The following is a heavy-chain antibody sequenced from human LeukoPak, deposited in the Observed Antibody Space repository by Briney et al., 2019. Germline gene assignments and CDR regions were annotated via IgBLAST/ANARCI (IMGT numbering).Heavy chain of an antibody. Sequence: GGSLRLSCAASGFTFSSYGMSWVRQAPGKGLEWVSAISSSGGSTYYADSVKGRFTISRDNSKNTLYLQMNSLRAADTAVYYCAKVLGPTGFDYWGQGTLVTVSS. CDR1: GFTFSSYG. CDR2: ISSSGGST. J-gene: IGHJ4*02. CDR3: AKVLGPTGFDY. D-gene: IGHD3-9*01. V-gene: IGHV3-23*01.